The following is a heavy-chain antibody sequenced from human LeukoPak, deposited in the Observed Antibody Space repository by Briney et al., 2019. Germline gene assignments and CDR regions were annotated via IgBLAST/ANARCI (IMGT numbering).Heavy chain of an antibody. D-gene: IGHD2-21*01. J-gene: IGHJ6*02. Sequence: GGSLRLSCAASGFTFSSYSMNWVRQAPGKGLEWVSSISSSSSYIYYADSVKGRFTISRDNAKNSLYLQMNSLRAEDTAVYYCARDVLYSRYYYYGTDVWGQGTTVTVSS. CDR1: GFTFSSYS. V-gene: IGHV3-21*01. CDR3: ARDVLYSRYYYYGTDV. CDR2: ISSSSSYI.